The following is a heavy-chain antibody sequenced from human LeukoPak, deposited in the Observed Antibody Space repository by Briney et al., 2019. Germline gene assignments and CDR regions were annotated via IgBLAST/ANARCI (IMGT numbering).Heavy chain of an antibody. CDR1: GGSISSGDYY. V-gene: IGHV4-30-4*08. Sequence: SETLSLTCTVSGGSISSGDYYWSWIRQPPGKGLEWIGYIYYSGSTYYNPSLKSRVTISVDTSKNQFSPKLSSVTAADTAVYYCARTGYSSGWSLDYWGQGTLVTVSS. J-gene: IGHJ4*02. CDR2: IYYSGST. D-gene: IGHD6-19*01. CDR3: ARTGYSSGWSLDY.